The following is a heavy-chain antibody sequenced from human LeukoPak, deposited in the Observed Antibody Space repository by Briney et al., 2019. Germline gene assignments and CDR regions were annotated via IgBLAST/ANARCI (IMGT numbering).Heavy chain of an antibody. Sequence: PSETLSLTCTVSGGSITTYYWSWIRQPPGKGLEWIGYIYHSGSTNYNPSLKSRVTISVDTSNNQFSLKLNSVTAADTAVYYCADAVAGMGNFGCWGQGTLVTVSS. D-gene: IGHD6-19*01. CDR1: GGSITTYY. CDR2: IYHSGST. CDR3: ADAVAGMGNFGC. V-gene: IGHV4-59*01. J-gene: IGHJ4*02.